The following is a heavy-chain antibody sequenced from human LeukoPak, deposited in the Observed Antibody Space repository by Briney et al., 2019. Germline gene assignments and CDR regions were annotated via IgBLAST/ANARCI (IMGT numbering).Heavy chain of an antibody. CDR1: GYTFTSYG. Sequence: ASVKVSCKASGYTFTSYGISWVRQAPGQGLEWMGWISAYNGNTNYAQKLQGRVTMTTDTSTSTAYMQLRSLRSDDTAVCYCAREEGRPDEYYYYGMDVWGQGTTVTVSS. CDR3: AREEGRPDEYYYYGMDV. V-gene: IGHV1-18*01. D-gene: IGHD1-14*01. J-gene: IGHJ6*02. CDR2: ISAYNGNT.